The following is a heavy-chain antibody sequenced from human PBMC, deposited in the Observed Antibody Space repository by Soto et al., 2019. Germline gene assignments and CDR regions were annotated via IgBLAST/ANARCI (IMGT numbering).Heavy chain of an antibody. D-gene: IGHD3-9*01. CDR3: ARGDVLRYFDWLLPYYYGMDV. J-gene: IGHJ6*02. CDR2: ISSSSSTI. CDR1: GFTFSSCS. V-gene: IGHV3-48*02. Sequence: PGGSLRLSCAASGFTFSSCSMNWVRQAPGKGLEWVSYISSSSSTIYYADSVKGRFTISRDNAKNSLYLQMNSLRDEDTAVYYCARGDVLRYFDWLLPYYYGMDVWGQGTTVTVSS.